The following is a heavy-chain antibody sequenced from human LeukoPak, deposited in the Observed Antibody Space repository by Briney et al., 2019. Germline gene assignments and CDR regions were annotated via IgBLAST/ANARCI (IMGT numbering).Heavy chain of an antibody. V-gene: IGHV3-30-3*01. Sequence: GGSLRLSCAASGFTFSSYAMHWVRQAPGKGLEWVAVMSYDGSNKYYADSVKGRFTISRDNSKNTLYLQMNSLRAEDTAVYYCARGPSWGDYWGQGTLVTVSS. CDR3: ARGPSWGDY. J-gene: IGHJ4*02. CDR2: MSYDGSNK. CDR1: GFTFSSYA. D-gene: IGHD3-16*01.